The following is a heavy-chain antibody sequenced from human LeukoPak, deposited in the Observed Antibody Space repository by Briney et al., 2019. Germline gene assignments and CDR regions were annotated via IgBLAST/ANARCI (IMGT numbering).Heavy chain of an antibody. CDR2: IYYSGNT. CDR3: ARGWDTGYSYYGMDV. Sequence: SETPSLTCTVSGGSLSGYYWSWIRQPPGKGLEWIGYIYYSGNTNYNPSLKSRVTLSVDTSTNQLFLKLSSVTAADTAVYYCARGWDTGYSYYGMDVWGPGTTVTVSS. V-gene: IGHV4-59*01. CDR1: GGSLSGYY. D-gene: IGHD5-18*01. J-gene: IGHJ6*02.